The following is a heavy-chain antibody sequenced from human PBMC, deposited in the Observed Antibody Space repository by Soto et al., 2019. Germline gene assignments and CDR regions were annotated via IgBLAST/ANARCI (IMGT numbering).Heavy chain of an antibody. Sequence: QVQLQESGPGLVKHSQTLSLTCSVSGGSISGGYYWSWIRQYPGKGLEWIGYIYYTGRTYYNPSLNGRIAISVDTSKNQFSLKLSSVTVADTAMYYCARPMRLGELSLGYWGQGILVTVSS. CDR1: GGSISGGYY. D-gene: IGHD3-16*02. J-gene: IGHJ4*02. V-gene: IGHV4-31*03. CDR3: ARPMRLGELSLGY. CDR2: IYYTGRT.